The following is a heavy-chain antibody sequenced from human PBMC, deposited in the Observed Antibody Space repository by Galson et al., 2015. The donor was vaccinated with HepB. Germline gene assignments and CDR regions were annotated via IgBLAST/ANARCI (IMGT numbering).Heavy chain of an antibody. V-gene: IGHV3-33*06. J-gene: IGHJ4*02. D-gene: IGHD5-18*01. CDR1: GFTFSSYG. CDR3: VKDLTHTAMARDYFDY. CDR2: IWYDGSNK. Sequence: SLRLSCAASGFTFSSYGMHWVRQAPGKGLEWVAVIWYDGSNKYYADSVKGRFTISRDNSKNTLYLQMSSLRAEDTAVYYCVKDLTHTAMARDYFDYWGQGTLVTVSS.